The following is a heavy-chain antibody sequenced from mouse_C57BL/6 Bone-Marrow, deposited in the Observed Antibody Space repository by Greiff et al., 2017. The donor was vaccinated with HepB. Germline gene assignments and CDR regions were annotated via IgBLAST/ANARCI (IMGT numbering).Heavy chain of an antibody. Sequence: VQLQESGGGLVQPGGSLSLSCAASGFTFTDYYMSWVRQPPGKALEWLGFIRNKANGYTTEYSASVKGRFTISRDNSQSILYLQMNALRAEDSATYYCARYRTYYSNYLDYWGQGTTLTVSS. D-gene: IGHD2-5*01. CDR2: IRNKANGYTT. V-gene: IGHV7-3*01. CDR3: ARYRTYYSNYLDY. CDR1: GFTFTDYY. J-gene: IGHJ2*01.